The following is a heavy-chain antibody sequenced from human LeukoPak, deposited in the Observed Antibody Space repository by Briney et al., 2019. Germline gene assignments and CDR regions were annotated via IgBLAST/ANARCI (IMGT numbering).Heavy chain of an antibody. Sequence: PGGSLRLSCAASGFTFSLYAMSWVRRAAGKGLEWGSAIGGRGPSTYYADSVQGRFTISRDNSKNTLFLQMNGLRAEDTAVYYCAAAYFGVDQYYYGLDVWGQGTTVTVSS. CDR2: IGGRGPST. J-gene: IGHJ6*02. D-gene: IGHD3-3*01. CDR3: AAAYFGVDQYYYGLDV. CDR1: GFTFSLYA. V-gene: IGHV3-23*01.